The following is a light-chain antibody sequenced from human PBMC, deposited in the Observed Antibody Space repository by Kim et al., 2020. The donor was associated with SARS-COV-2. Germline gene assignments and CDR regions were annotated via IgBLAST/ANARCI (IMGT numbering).Light chain of an antibody. CDR3: QQYYSYPRT. J-gene: IGKJ1*01. V-gene: IGKV1-8*01. Sequence: ASTGDRVTISCRASQSISSYLAWYQQKPGKAPKLMIYAASTLQGGVPSRFSGSGSGTDFTLTISCLQSEDFATYYCQQYYSYPRTFGQGTKVDIK. CDR2: AAS. CDR1: QSISSY.